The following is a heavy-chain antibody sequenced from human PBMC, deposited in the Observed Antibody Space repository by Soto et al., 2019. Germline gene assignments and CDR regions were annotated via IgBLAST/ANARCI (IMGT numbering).Heavy chain of an antibody. CDR1: GFTFSSYA. Sequence: EVQLLESGGGLVQPGGSLRLSCAASGFTFSSYAMSWVRQAPGKGLEWVSAISGSGGSTYYADSVKGRFTISRDNSKNKLYLQMNRLRAEDTAVYYCAKELGIAVAGTGVGYFDLWGRGTLVTVSS. CDR3: AKELGIAVAGTGVGYFDL. D-gene: IGHD6-19*01. CDR2: ISGSGGST. V-gene: IGHV3-23*01. J-gene: IGHJ2*01.